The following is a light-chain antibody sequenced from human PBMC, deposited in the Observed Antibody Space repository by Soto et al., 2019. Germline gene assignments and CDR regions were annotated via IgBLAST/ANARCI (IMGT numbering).Light chain of an antibody. CDR2: STS. Sequence: DIQMTQSPSSLSANVGDRVTIACRASQTVSKFVNWYQQKPGKVPALLIYSTSTLYSGVPSRFSGSGSGTEFTLTINGLQPEDFATYYCQQSYSTPITFGQGTLLEIK. CDR1: QTVSKF. J-gene: IGKJ5*01. CDR3: QQSYSTPIT. V-gene: IGKV1-39*01.